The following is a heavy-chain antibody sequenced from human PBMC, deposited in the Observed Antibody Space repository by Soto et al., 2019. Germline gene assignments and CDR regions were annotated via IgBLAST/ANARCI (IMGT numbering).Heavy chain of an antibody. D-gene: IGHD2-2*01. V-gene: IGHV1-69*01. CDR3: ARVGVPADMTSTSYYCYGMDV. J-gene: IGHJ6*02. Sequence: QVQLVQSGAEVKKPGSSVKVSCKASGGTCSSSAISWVRQAPGQGLEWMGGIIPIFATANYEQKVQGRVTITADESTRTAYMELSRLRSEYTAVYYWARVGVPADMTSTSYYCYGMDVWGQGTTVTVSS. CDR2: IIPIFATA. CDR1: GGTCSSSA.